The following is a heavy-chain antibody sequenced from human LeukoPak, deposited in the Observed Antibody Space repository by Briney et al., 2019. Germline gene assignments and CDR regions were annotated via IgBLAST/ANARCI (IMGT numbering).Heavy chain of an antibody. V-gene: IGHV1-69-2*01. CDR1: GYTFTDYY. D-gene: IGHD2-2*02. CDR2: VDPEDGET. J-gene: IGHJ6*03. CDR3: ATDYCSSTSCYRRRYYYYYYMDV. Sequence: ASVKISCKVSGYTFTDYYMHWVQQAPGEGLEWMGLVDPEDGETIYAEKFQGRVTITADTSTDTAYMELSSLRSEDTAVYYCATDYCSSTSCYRRRYYYYYYMDVWGKGTTVTVSS.